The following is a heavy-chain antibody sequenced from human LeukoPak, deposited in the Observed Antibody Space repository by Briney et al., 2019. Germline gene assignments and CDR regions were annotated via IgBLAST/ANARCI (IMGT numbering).Heavy chain of an antibody. Sequence: PGGSLRLSCAASGFTVSSNYMSWVRQAPGKGLEWVSSISSSPNYMYYADSVKGRFTISRDNAKNSLYLQMNSLRAEDTAVYYCVTSGWSSWGQGTLVTVSS. CDR1: GFTVSSNY. CDR3: VTSGWSS. V-gene: IGHV3-21*01. D-gene: IGHD6-19*01. CDR2: ISSSPNYM. J-gene: IGHJ5*02.